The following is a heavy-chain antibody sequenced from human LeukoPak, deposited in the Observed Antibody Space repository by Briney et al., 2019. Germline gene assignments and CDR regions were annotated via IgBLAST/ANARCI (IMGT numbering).Heavy chain of an antibody. D-gene: IGHD6-13*01. Sequence: PSETLSLTCTVSGGSISSYYWSWIRQPPGKGLEWIGYIYYSGSTNYNPSLKSRVTISVDTSKNQFSLKLSSVTAADTAVYYCARLAAAGTWGLYGMDVWGQGTTVTVSS. CDR1: GGSISSYY. V-gene: IGHV4-59*08. CDR2: IYYSGST. CDR3: ARLAAAGTWGLYGMDV. J-gene: IGHJ6*02.